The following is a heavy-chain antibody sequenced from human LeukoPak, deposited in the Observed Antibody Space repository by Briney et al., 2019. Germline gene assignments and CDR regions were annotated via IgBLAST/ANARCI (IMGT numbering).Heavy chain of an antibody. Sequence: GGSLRLSCAASGFTFSSYAMHWVRQAPGKGLEWVAVISYDGSNKYYADSVKGRFTISRDNSKNTLYLQMNSLRAEDTAVYYCARDPVSSSYQGYYYYYMDVWGKGTTVTVSS. CDR1: GFTFSSYA. CDR3: ARDPVSSSYQGYYYYYMDV. J-gene: IGHJ6*03. CDR2: ISYDGSNK. D-gene: IGHD6-6*01. V-gene: IGHV3-30*04.